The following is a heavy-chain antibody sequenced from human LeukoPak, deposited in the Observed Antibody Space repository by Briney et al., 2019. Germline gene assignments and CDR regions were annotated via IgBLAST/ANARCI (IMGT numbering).Heavy chain of an antibody. CDR3: VKEQGSGSYRTADY. D-gene: IGHD3-10*01. CDR1: GFTFSSCG. Sequence: GGSLRLSCAASGFTFSSCGMHWVRQAPGKGLKWVAVITYDGDTTYFEDSVKGRFTISRDTSKSTLYLQMNSLGAEDTAVYYCVKEQGSGSYRTADYWGQGTLVTVSS. CDR2: ITYDGDTT. J-gene: IGHJ4*02. V-gene: IGHV3-30*18.